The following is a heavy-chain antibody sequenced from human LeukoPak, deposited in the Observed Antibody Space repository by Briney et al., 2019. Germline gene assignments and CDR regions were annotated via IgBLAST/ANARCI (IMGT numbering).Heavy chain of an antibody. D-gene: IGHD3-10*01. CDR3: ARTRYYYNSRSYGAPYYFDY. CDR1: GGSISSSSYY. Sequence: PSETLSLTCTVSGGSISSSSYYWGWIRQPPGKGLEWIGSIYYSGSTYYNPSPKSRVTISVDTSKNQFSLKLSSATAADTAVYYCARTRYYYNSRSYGAPYYFDYWGQGTLVTVSS. CDR2: IYYSGST. J-gene: IGHJ4*02. V-gene: IGHV4-39*01.